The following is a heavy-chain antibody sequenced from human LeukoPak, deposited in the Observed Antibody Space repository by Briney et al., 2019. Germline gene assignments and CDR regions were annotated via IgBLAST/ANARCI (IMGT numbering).Heavy chain of an antibody. V-gene: IGHV4-34*01. CDR2: INHSGST. D-gene: IGHD3-22*01. Sequence: SETLSLTCAVYGGSFSGYYWSWIRQPPGKGLEWIGEINHSGSTNYNPSLKSRVTISVDTSRNQFSLKLGSVTAADTAVYYCARDSGYDDYWGQGTLVTVSS. J-gene: IGHJ4*02. CDR1: GGSFSGYY. CDR3: ARDSGYDDY.